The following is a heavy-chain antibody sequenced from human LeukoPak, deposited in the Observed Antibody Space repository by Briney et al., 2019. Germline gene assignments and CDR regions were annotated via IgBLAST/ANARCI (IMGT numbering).Heavy chain of an antibody. CDR2: INPSGGST. Sequence: GASVKVSCKASGYTFTSYYMHWVRQAPGQGLEWMGIINPSGGSTSDAQKFQGRVTMTRDTSTSTVYMELGSLRSEDTAVYYCARELRYDFWSHQPGTPAYYYYGMDVWGQGTTVTVSS. CDR3: ARELRYDFWSHQPGTPAYYYYGMDV. V-gene: IGHV1-46*01. D-gene: IGHD3-3*01. CDR1: GYTFTSYY. J-gene: IGHJ6*02.